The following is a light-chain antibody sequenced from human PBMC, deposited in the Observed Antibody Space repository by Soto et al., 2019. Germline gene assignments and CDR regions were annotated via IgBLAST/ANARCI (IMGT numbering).Light chain of an antibody. CDR1: QSISSW. CDR3: QQYNSYSPLT. Sequence: DIQMTQSPSTLSASVGDIVTIACRASQSISSWLAWYQQKPGKAPKLLIYKASSLESGVPSRFSGSGSGTEFTLTISSLQPDDFATYYCQQYNSYSPLTFGGGTRLENK. CDR2: KAS. J-gene: IGKJ5*01. V-gene: IGKV1-5*03.